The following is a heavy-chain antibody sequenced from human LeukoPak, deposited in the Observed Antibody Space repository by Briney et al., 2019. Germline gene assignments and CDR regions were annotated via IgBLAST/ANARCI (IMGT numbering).Heavy chain of an antibody. CDR3: TRGPSYSSSWYDFYYYYYMDV. Sequence: GGSLRLSCAASGFTFSNSAMTWVRQTPGKGLEWVSAISGSGGSTYYADSVKGRFTISRDNSKNTLSLQMNSLRAEDTAVYYCTRGPSYSSSWYDFYYYYYMDVWGKGTTVTVSS. V-gene: IGHV3-23*01. D-gene: IGHD6-13*01. CDR1: GFTFSNSA. CDR2: ISGSGGST. J-gene: IGHJ6*03.